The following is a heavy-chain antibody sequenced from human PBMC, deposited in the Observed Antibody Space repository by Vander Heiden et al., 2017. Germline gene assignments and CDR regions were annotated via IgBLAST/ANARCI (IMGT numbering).Heavy chain of an antibody. V-gene: IGHV4-30-4*01. Sequence: QVQLQESGPGLVKPSQTLSLTCTVSGGSISSGDYYWSWIRQPPGKGLEWIGYIYYSGSTYYNPSLKSRVTISVDTSKNQFSLKLSSVTAADTAVYYCARGGGITMIGTYYFDYWGQGTLVTVSS. D-gene: IGHD3-22*01. CDR3: ARGGGITMIGTYYFDY. CDR2: IYYSGST. J-gene: IGHJ4*02. CDR1: GGSISSGDYY.